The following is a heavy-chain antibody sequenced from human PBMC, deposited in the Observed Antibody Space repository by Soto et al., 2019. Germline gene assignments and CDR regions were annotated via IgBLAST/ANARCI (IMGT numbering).Heavy chain of an antibody. Sequence: PGGSLRLSCAASGFTFSSYAMSWVRQAPGKGLEWVSAISGSGGSTYYADSVKGRFTISRDNSKNTLYLQMNSLRAEDKAVYYCAKRRVVGVVVVAATGWGMDIWGQGTTVTVSS. D-gene: IGHD2-15*01. CDR2: ISGSGGST. CDR3: AKRRVVGVVVVAATGWGMDI. V-gene: IGHV3-23*01. CDR1: GFTFSSYA. J-gene: IGHJ6*02.